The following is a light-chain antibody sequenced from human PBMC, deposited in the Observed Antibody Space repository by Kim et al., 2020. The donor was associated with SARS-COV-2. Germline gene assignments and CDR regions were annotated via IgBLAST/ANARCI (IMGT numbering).Light chain of an antibody. CDR2: GKN. CDR1: SLRGFS. V-gene: IGLV3-19*01. J-gene: IGLJ1*01. CDR3: NSRDSSGDHV. Sequence: SSELTQDPAVSVALGQTVRITCQGASLRGFSPSWYQQKPGQAPVLVIYGKNNRPAGIPDRFSGSSSGDTASLTITGAQAEDEADYYCNSRDSSGDHVFGLGTKVIVL.